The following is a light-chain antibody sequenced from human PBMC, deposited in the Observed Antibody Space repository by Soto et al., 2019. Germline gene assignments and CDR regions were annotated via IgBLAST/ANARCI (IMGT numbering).Light chain of an antibody. CDR2: KAS. Sequence: DIQMTQSPSTLSASVGDRVTITCRASQRIGSWLAWYQQKPGKAPKLLIYKASSLESGVPSRFSGSASGTEFTLTISSLQPDDFASYYCQQYGSYSPWTFGQGTKVEIK. CDR3: QQYGSYSPWT. CDR1: QRIGSW. V-gene: IGKV1-5*03. J-gene: IGKJ1*01.